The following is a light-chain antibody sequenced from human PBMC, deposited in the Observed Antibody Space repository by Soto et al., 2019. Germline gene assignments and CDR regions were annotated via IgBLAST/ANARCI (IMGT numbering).Light chain of an antibody. CDR2: GAS. CDR3: HQYNNRPRT. CDR1: QNVSSN. J-gene: IGKJ1*01. Sequence: EIVMTQSPATLSVSPGERATLSCRASQNVSSNLAWYQQKPGQAPRLLLYGASTRVSGTPARFSASGSGTEFTLTISSLQFEDFAVYYCHQYNNRPRTFGQGTKLEIK. V-gene: IGKV3-15*01.